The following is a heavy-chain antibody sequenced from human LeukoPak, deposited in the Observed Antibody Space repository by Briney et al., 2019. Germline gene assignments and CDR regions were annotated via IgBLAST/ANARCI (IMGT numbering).Heavy chain of an antibody. CDR2: IRYDGSNK. V-gene: IGHV3-30*02. Sequence: QTGGSLRLSCAASGFTFSTYGMHWVRQAPGEGLEWVAFIRYDGSNKYYADSVKGRFTISRDNSKNTVYLQMNSLRAEDTAVYYCARGHSGDWALGGQGTLVTASS. CDR1: GFTFSTYG. CDR3: ARGHSGDWAL. J-gene: IGHJ4*02. D-gene: IGHD2-21*02.